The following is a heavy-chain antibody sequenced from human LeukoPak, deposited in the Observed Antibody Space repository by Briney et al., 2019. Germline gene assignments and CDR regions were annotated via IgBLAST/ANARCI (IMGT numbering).Heavy chain of an antibody. V-gene: IGHV4-61*02. J-gene: IGHJ3*02. CDR2: LYTSGST. CDR1: GGSISSGSYY. Sequence: PSETLSLTCTVSGGSISSGSYYWSWIRQPAGKGLEWIGRLYTSGSTDYNPSLKSRVTISVDTSKNQSSLKLTSVTAADTAMYYCTRGVAAFDIWGQGTMVIVSS. CDR3: TRGVAAFDI.